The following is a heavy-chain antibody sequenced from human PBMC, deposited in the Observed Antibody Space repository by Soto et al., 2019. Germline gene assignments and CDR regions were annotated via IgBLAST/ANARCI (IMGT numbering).Heavy chain of an antibody. CDR1: GFTFSFNT. CDR2: ISRGGSSI. Sequence: EPQLVESGGGLVQPGGSLRLSCAASGFTFSFNTMNWVRQTPGKGLEWLAYISRGGSSIYYADSVKGRFTVSRDNANNSLSLQLNSMRRDDTAVYYCVREGGDLRGSGVFDYWGQGTLVTVSS. D-gene: IGHD6-19*01. CDR3: VREGGDLRGSGVFDY. V-gene: IGHV3-48*01. J-gene: IGHJ4*02.